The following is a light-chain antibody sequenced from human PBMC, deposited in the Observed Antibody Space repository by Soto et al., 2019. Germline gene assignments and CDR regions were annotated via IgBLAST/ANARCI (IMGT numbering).Light chain of an antibody. CDR3: MQPLQSWT. Sequence: DIVMTQSPLSLPVTPGEPASISCRASQSLLHSNGYNYLDWYLQKPGQSPXLLIYLGSNRASGVPDRFSGSGSGTDSTLKIRRVEAEDVGVYYCMQPLQSWTFGQGTKVDIK. J-gene: IGKJ1*01. CDR1: QSLLHSNGYNY. CDR2: LGS. V-gene: IGKV2-28*01.